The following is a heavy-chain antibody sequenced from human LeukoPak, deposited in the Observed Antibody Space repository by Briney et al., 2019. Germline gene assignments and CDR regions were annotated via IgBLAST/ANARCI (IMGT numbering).Heavy chain of an antibody. J-gene: IGHJ5*02. V-gene: IGHV1-18*01. CDR1: GYTFTCYD. D-gene: IGHD4-11*01. CDR2: IHFYRGNT. Sequence: GASVKVSCKASGYTFTCYDINWVRQAPGQGLEWMGWIHFYRGNTNNAQKFQGRVTMTTDTSPSTVYMEVKGLRSDDTPMYYCARDVGITVDDSFDPWGQGTLVTVSS. CDR3: ARDVGITVDDSFDP.